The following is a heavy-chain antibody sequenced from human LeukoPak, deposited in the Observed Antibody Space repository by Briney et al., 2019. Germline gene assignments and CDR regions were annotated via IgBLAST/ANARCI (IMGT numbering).Heavy chain of an antibody. CDR2: ISAYNGNT. Sequence: GASVKVSCKASGYTFTSYGISWVRQAPGQGLEWIGWISAYNGNTNYAQKLQGRVTMTTDTSTSTAYMGLRSLRSDDTAVYYCARQRNYGDFDYWGQGTLVTVSS. CDR3: ARQRNYGDFDY. CDR1: GYTFTSYG. J-gene: IGHJ4*02. V-gene: IGHV1-18*01. D-gene: IGHD1-7*01.